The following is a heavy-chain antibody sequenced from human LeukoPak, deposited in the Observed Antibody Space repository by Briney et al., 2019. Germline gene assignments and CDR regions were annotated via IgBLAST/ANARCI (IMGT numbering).Heavy chain of an antibody. CDR1: AFIFSGHW. CDR2: IKEDGSER. V-gene: IGHV3-7*03. D-gene: IGHD5-24*01. J-gene: IGHJ4*02. CDR3: AKEGRSLQTY. Sequence: GGSPRLSCEASAFIFSGHWLNWVRQTPGKGLEWVASIKEDGSERQYVDSVKGRFTISRDNAKNSLYLQMNSLRVEDTAVYYCAKEGRSLQTYWGQGTLVTVSS.